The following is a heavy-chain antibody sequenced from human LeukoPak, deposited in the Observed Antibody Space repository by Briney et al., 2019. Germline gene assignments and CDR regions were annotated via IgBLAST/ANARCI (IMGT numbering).Heavy chain of an antibody. CDR2: ISSSGSAI. CDR3: VRVKGSCFDY. D-gene: IGHD2-15*01. CDR1: GLPLSSYS. V-gene: IGHV3-48*01. Sequence: GGSLRLSCAASGLPLSSYSINWVRQAPGKGLEWVSYISSSGSAIYYVDSVKGRFTVSRDNAENSLFLQMNSPRAEDTAVYYCVRVKGSCFDYWGQGALVTVSS. J-gene: IGHJ4*02.